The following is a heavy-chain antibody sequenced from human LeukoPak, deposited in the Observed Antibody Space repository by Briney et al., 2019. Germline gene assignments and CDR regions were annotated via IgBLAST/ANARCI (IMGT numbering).Heavy chain of an antibody. V-gene: IGHV1-18*01. CDR2: ISAYNGNT. J-gene: IGHJ4*02. CDR3: ARDISYYYDSSGYYFDY. D-gene: IGHD3-22*01. Sequence: ASVKVSCKASGHTFTSYGISWVRQAPGQGLEWMGWISAYNGNTNYAQKLQGRVTMTTDTSTSTAYMELRSLRSDDTAVYYCARDISYYYDSSGYYFDYWGQGTLVTVSS. CDR1: GHTFTSYG.